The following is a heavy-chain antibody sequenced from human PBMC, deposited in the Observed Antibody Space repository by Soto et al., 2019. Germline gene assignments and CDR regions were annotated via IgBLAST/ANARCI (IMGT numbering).Heavy chain of an antibody. CDR3: AWMGGGDYGWYFDL. Sequence: QVQLVESGGGVVQPGRSLRLSCAASGFTFSSYAMHWVRQAPGKGLEWVAVISYDGSNKYYADSVKGRFTISRDNSKNTLYLQMNSLRAEDTAVYYCAWMGGGDYGWYFDLWGRGTLVTVSS. CDR1: GFTFSSYA. V-gene: IGHV3-30-3*01. J-gene: IGHJ2*01. CDR2: ISYDGSNK. D-gene: IGHD4-17*01.